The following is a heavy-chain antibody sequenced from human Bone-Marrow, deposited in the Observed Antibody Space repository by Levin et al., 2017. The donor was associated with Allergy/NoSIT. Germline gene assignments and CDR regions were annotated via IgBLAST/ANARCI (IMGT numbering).Heavy chain of an antibody. Sequence: GSLRLSCTVYGGSFSGYYWTWIRQSPGKGLEWIGEINHSGSTTYNPSLTSRVTISVDTSKNQFSLNLRSVTAADTAVYYCARVPNYYGSGSIYYFDHWGQGTLVTVSS. CDR3: ARVPNYYGSGSIYYFDH. J-gene: IGHJ4*02. CDR1: GGSFSGYY. V-gene: IGHV4-34*01. D-gene: IGHD3-10*01. CDR2: INHSGST.